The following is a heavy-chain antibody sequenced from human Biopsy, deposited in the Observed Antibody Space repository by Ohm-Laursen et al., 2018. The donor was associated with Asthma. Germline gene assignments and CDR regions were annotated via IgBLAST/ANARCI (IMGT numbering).Heavy chain of an antibody. V-gene: IGHV3-30*03. D-gene: IGHD4-17*01. CDR2: ISYDGSNK. Sequence: SLRLSCAAFGFTFSSYGMHWVRQAPGKGLEWVAVISYDGSNKYYADSVKGRFTISRDNSKNTLYLQMNSLRAEDTAVYYCARKARHGDYDFDYWGQGTLVTVSS. CDR3: ARKARHGDYDFDY. CDR1: GFTFSSYG. J-gene: IGHJ4*02.